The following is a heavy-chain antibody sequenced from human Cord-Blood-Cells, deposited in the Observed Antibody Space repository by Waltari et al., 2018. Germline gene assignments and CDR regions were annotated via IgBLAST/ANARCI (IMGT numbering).Heavy chain of an antibody. CDR1: GGTFSSYA. J-gene: IGHJ6*02. V-gene: IGHV1-69*01. CDR3: ARFSDRTAALYYGMDV. Sequence: QVQLVQSGAEVKKPGSSVKVSCKASGGTFSSYAISWVRQAPGQGLEWMGGIIPIFGTTNYAQKFQGRGTITADESTSTAYMELSSLRSEDTAVYYCARFSDRTAALYYGMDVWGQGTTVTVSS. CDR2: IIPIFGTT. D-gene: IGHD6-13*01.